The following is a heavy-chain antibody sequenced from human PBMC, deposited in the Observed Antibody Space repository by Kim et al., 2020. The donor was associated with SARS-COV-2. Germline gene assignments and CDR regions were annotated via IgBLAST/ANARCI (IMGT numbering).Heavy chain of an antibody. J-gene: IGHJ4*02. D-gene: IGHD1-26*01. CDR3: ARDPTPNQDSGSFDY. CDR2: INPNSGGT. CDR1: GYTFTGYY. V-gene: IGHV1-2*04. Sequence: ASVKVSCKASGYTFTGYYMHWVRQAPGQGLEWMGWINPNSGGTNYAQKFQGWVTMTRDTSISTAYMELSRLRSDDTAVYYCARDPTPNQDSGSFDYWGQGTLVTVSS.